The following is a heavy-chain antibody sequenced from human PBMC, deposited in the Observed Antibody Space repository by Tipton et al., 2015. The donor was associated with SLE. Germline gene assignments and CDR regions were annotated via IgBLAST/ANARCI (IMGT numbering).Heavy chain of an antibody. V-gene: IGHV4-39*07. Sequence: TLSLTCTVSGGSISSSSYYWGWIRQPPGKGLEWIGSIYYSGSTYYNPSLKSRVTISVDTSKNQFSLKLSSVTAADTAVYYCARKSMAAAGYFDYWGQGTLVTVSS. CDR2: IYYSGST. J-gene: IGHJ4*02. CDR1: GGSISSSSYY. D-gene: IGHD6-13*01. CDR3: ARKSMAAAGYFDY.